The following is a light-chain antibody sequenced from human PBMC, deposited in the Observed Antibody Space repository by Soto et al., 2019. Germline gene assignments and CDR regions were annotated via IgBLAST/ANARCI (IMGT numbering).Light chain of an antibody. Sequence: EILITQCPATLSVSPGERPTLSCKASRSVRSNLAWYQQKPGQAPRLLISGASTRATGITDRFSGSGSGTEFTLTIPSLQSEDFAVYFCQQYSYWPGTVGQGTKVDIK. CDR3: QQYSYWPGT. CDR2: GAS. CDR1: RSVRSN. V-gene: IGKV3-15*01. J-gene: IGKJ1*01.